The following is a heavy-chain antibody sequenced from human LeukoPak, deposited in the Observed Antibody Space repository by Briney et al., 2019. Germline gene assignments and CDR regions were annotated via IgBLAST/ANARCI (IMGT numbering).Heavy chain of an antibody. CDR1: GHTLSELT. Sequence: ASVKVSCKVFGHTLSELTMHWVRQAPGKGLEWMGGFDPENDERMYAGKFRGRVTMTEDISTDTAYMELSSLRSEDTAVYFCATEMTSVVPDYWGQGTLDTVSS. J-gene: IGHJ4*02. D-gene: IGHD4-11*01. CDR3: ATEMTSVVPDY. V-gene: IGHV1-24*01. CDR2: FDPENDER.